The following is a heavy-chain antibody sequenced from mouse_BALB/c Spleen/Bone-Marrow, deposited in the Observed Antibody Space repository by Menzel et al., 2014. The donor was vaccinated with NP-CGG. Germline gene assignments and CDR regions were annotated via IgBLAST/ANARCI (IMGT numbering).Heavy chain of an antibody. Sequence: VQLQQPGAELVKPGASVKLSCTASGFNIKDPYMHWVKQRPEQGLERIGRIDPANGNTKYDPKFQGKATITAVTSSNTAYLQLRSLTSEDTAVYYCAPYFYGRGFTYWGQGPLVTVSA. V-gene: IGHV14-3*02. J-gene: IGHJ3*01. CDR2: IDPANGNT. D-gene: IGHD1-1*01. CDR3: APYFYGRGFTY. CDR1: GFNIKDPY.